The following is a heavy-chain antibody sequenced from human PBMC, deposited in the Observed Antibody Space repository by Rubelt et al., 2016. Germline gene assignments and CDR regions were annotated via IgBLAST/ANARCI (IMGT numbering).Heavy chain of an antibody. D-gene: IGHD5-18*01. Sequence: EVQLVESGGGLVKPGGSLRLSCAASGFTFSNAWMNWVRQAPGKGMEWVGRIKSKTDGGTTDYAAPVKSRFTIARDDSKNTLYLQMNSRKTEDAAVYYCTTDTAMDNDFDYWGQGTLVTVSS. CDR1: GFTFSNAW. CDR2: IKSKTDGGTT. V-gene: IGHV3-15*07. J-gene: IGHJ4*02. CDR3: TTDTAMDNDFDY.